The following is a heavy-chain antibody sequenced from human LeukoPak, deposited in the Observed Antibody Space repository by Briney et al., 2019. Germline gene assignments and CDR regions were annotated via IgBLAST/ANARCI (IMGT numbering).Heavy chain of an antibody. CDR2: INPNSGGT. J-gene: IGHJ2*01. CDR1: GYTFTGYY. D-gene: IGHD3-16*02. V-gene: IGHV1-2*06. Sequence: ASVKVSCKASGYTFTGYYMHWVRQAPGPGLEWMGRINPNSGGTNYAQKFQDRVAMTSDTSINTAYMELSGLRSDDTAVYFCAKEADIVSFDLWGRGTLVTVSS. CDR3: AKEADIVSFDL.